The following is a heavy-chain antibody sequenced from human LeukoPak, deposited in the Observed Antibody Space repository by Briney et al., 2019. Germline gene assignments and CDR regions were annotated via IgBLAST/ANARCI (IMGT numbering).Heavy chain of an antibody. V-gene: IGHV1-2*02. Sequence: VASVKVSCKASGYTFTDYYMHWVRQAPGQGLEWMGCINPNTGGTNYAQRFQGRVTMTRDTSISTAYMELSRLRSDDTAVYYCARVLDDSGGYYFILGAFDIWGLGTMVTVSS. CDR1: GYTFTDYY. D-gene: IGHD3-22*01. J-gene: IGHJ3*02. CDR3: ARVLDDSGGYYFILGAFDI. CDR2: INPNTGGT.